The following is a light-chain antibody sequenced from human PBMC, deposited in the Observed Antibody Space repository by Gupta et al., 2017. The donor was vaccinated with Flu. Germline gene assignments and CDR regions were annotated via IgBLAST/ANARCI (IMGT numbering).Light chain of an antibody. CDR2: EVS. CDR3: CSYAGRRA. V-gene: IGLV2-11*01. J-gene: IGLJ1*01. Sequence: QSALTQPRSVSGSPGQSVAISCTGTSSDVGAYNYVSWYQQHPGKAPKLMIYEVSNRPSGVPDRFSGSKSGNTASLTMSGLQAEDEADYYCCSYAGRRAFGTGTKVTVL. CDR1: SSDVGAYNY.